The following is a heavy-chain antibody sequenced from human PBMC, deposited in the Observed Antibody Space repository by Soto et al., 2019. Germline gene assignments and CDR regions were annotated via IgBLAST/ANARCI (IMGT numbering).Heavy chain of an antibody. Sequence: SETLSLTCAVYGGSFSGYYWSWIRQPPGKGLEWIGEINHSGSTNYNPSLKSRVTISVDTSKNQFSLKLSSVTAADTAVYYCARVHGIAARPRPGYHYGIDVWGQGTTVTVSS. D-gene: IGHD6-6*01. V-gene: IGHV4-34*01. CDR3: ARVHGIAARPRPGYHYGIDV. CDR2: INHSGST. CDR1: GGSFSGYY. J-gene: IGHJ6*02.